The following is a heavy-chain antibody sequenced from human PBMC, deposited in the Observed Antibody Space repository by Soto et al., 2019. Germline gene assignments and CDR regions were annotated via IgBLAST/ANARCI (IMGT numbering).Heavy chain of an antibody. D-gene: IGHD2-15*01. CDR2: INHSGST. Sequence: SETLSLTCAVYGGSFSGYYWSWIRQPPGKGLEWIGEINHSGSTNYNPSLKSRVTISVDTSKNQFSLKLSSVTAADTAVYYCARGGGGYCSGGSCYGPYYYYYYMDVWGKGTTVTVSS. J-gene: IGHJ6*03. CDR1: GGSFSGYY. CDR3: ARGGGGYCSGGSCYGPYYYYYYMDV. V-gene: IGHV4-34*01.